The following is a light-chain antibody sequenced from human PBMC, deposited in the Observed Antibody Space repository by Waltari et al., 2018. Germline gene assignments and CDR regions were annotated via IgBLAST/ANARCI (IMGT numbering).Light chain of an antibody. CDR1: SSDVVSYHL. Sequence: QSALTQPASVSGSPGQSIPISCTGTSSDVVSYHLVSCYQQQPGKAPKLMISAGSKRPSGVSNRFSGSKSGNTASLTISGLQAEDEADYYCCSYAGTSYVFGTGTKVTVL. CDR3: CSYAGTSYV. J-gene: IGLJ1*01. CDR2: AGS. V-gene: IGLV2-23*01.